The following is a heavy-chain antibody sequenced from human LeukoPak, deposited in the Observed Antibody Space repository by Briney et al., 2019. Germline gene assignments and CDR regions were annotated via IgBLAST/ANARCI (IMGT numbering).Heavy chain of an antibody. CDR1: GYTFTSYY. CDR2: INPSGGST. CDR3: ARDTNYYDSSGYAYNFDY. Sequence: EASVKVSCKASGYTFTSYYMHWVRQAPGQGLEWMGIINPSGGSTSYAQKFQGRVTMTRDTSTSTVYMELSSLRSEDTAVYYCARDTNYYDSSGYAYNFDYWGQGTLVTVSS. D-gene: IGHD3-22*01. V-gene: IGHV1-46*01. J-gene: IGHJ4*02.